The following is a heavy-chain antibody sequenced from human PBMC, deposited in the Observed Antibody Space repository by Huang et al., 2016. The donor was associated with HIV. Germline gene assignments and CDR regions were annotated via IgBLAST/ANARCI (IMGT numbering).Heavy chain of an antibody. CDR3: ARHMDCSSSSGLAGGHERGPFDM. CDR2: IYYSGRT. J-gene: IGHJ3*02. D-gene: IGHD2-2*01. Sequence: QLQLQESGPGLVKPSETLSLTCSVSGGSISSSRYYWGWIRQPPGKGLEWIGSIYYSGRTFYNPALKSRVTISVDTAKNQFSRRLSSVTAADTSVYYCARHMDCSSSSGLAGGHERGPFDMWGQGTMVTVSS. CDR1: GGSISSSRYY. V-gene: IGHV4-39*01.